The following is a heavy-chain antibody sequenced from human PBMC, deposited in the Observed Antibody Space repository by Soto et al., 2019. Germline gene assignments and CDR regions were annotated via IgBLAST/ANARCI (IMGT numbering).Heavy chain of an antibody. CDR1: GFTFSDYY. Sequence: GGSLRLSCAASGFTFSDYYMSWIRQAPGKGLEWVSYISSSGSTIYYADSVKVRFTISRDNAKNSLYLQMNSLRAEDTSVYYCARASSYGDDAFDIWGQGTMVTVSS. J-gene: IGHJ3*02. CDR2: ISSSGSTI. CDR3: ARASSYGDDAFDI. V-gene: IGHV3-11*01. D-gene: IGHD4-17*01.